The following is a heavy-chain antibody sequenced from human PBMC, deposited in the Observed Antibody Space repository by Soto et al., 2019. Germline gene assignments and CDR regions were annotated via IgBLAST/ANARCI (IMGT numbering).Heavy chain of an antibody. Sequence: LRLSCAASGFTFSNAWMSWVRQAPGKGLEWVGRIKSKTDGGTTDYAAPVKGRFTISRDDSKNTLYLQMNSLKTEDTAVYYCTEAPEFPRIAVAGTDAFDIWGQGTMVTVSS. V-gene: IGHV3-15*01. CDR2: IKSKTDGGTT. CDR1: GFTFSNAW. CDR3: TEAPEFPRIAVAGTDAFDI. D-gene: IGHD6-19*01. J-gene: IGHJ3*02.